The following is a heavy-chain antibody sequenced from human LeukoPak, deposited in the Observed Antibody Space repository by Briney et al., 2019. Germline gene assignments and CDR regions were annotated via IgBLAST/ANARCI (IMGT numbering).Heavy chain of an antibody. D-gene: IGHD1-26*01. Sequence: PGGSLRLSCAASGFTFSNAWMSWVRQAPGKGLEWVGRIKIKTDGGTIEYGAPVKGRFTISRDDSKNTLYLQMNTLETEDTGVYYCTRISGSSSGPFDYWGQGSLVTVSS. CDR3: TRISGSSSGPFDY. V-gene: IGHV3-15*01. CDR1: GFTFSNAW. CDR2: IKIKTDGGTI. J-gene: IGHJ4*02.